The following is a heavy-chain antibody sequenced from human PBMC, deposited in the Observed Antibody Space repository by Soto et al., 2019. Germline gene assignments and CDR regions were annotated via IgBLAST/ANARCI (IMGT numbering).Heavy chain of an antibody. CDR1: GYTFTSYY. V-gene: IGHV1-46*01. D-gene: IGHD2-2*01. CDR3: ARSRSMGDCKASVTTYAYDMDV. J-gene: IGHJ6*02. Sequence: QVQLVQSGAEVKKPGASVKVSCQTSGYTFTSYYIHWVRQAPGQGLAWMGIINPSGGYTKYSKKFQDRLTMTRGAATNIVYMELSSLTYEATAVYFYARSRSMGDCKASVTTYAYDMDVWGQGTTVPVSS. CDR2: INPSGGYT.